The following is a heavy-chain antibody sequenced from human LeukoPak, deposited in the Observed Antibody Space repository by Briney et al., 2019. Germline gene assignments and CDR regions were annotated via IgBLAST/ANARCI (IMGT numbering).Heavy chain of an antibody. CDR3: VAYASGSFDY. D-gene: IGHD6-19*01. V-gene: IGHV1-8*03. CDR2: MNPDNGNT. J-gene: IGHJ4*02. CDR1: GYSFTNYD. Sequence: ASVTVSCKASGYSFTNYDINWVRQASGQGLEWMGWMNPDNGNTAYAQKFQGRVTITTNSSESTAYMELSSLRSEDTAVYYCVAYASGSFDYWGQGTLVSVSS.